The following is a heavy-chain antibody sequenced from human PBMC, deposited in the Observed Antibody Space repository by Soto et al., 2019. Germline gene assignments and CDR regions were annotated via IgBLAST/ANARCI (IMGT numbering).Heavy chain of an antibody. CDR1: GFTFSKYG. V-gene: IGHV3-30*18. D-gene: IGHD1-20*01. Sequence: GGCLRLSCAASGFTFSKYGMNWVRQAPCKGLKWVAVISYDGIDKYYAESVKGRFTVSRDNSKNTMYLQMNSLRAEDTAVYYCAKDGEEFNWNHEVYHWGQGTLLTASS. J-gene: IGHJ4*02. CDR2: ISYDGIDK. CDR3: AKDGEEFNWNHEVYH.